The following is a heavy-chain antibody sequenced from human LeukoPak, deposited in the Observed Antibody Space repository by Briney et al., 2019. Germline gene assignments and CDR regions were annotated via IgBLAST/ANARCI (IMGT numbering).Heavy chain of an antibody. CDR1: GGSISSYY. D-gene: IGHD3-22*01. J-gene: IGHJ5*02. CDR3: ARLHYYDSSQCWFDP. V-gene: IGHV4-59*08. CDR2: IYYSGST. Sequence: SETLSLTCTVSGGSISSYYWSWIRQPPGKGLEWIRYIYYSGSTNYNPSLKSRVTISVDTSKNQFSLKLSSVTAADTAVYYCARLHYYDSSQCWFDPWGQGTLVTVSS.